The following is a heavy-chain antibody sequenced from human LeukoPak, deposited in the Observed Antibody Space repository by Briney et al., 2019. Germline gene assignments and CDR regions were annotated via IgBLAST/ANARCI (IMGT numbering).Heavy chain of an antibody. J-gene: IGHJ4*02. V-gene: IGHV4-59*01. CDR1: GGSIRGYY. Sequence: SETLSLTCTVSGGSIRGYYWSWIRQPPGKGLEYIGYIYYSGITNYNPSLKSRVTISVDTSKNQFSLRLNSVTAADTAMYYCARDLVTDYYHHYFDYWGQGTLVTVSS. CDR2: IYYSGIT. CDR3: ARDLVTDYYHHYFDY. D-gene: IGHD3-9*01.